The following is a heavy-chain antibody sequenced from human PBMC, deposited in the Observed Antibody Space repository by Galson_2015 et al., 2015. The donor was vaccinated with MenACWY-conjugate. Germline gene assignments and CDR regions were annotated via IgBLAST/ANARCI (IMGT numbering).Heavy chain of an antibody. J-gene: IGHJ4*02. D-gene: IGHD6-13*01. CDR3: AKDSAAAGFCFDY. V-gene: IGHV3-30*18. Sequence: SLRLSCAASGFTFRSYGMHWVRQAPGKGLEWVAVISYDGSNKYYADSVKGRFTISRDNSKNTLYLQMNSLRAEDTAVYYCAKDSAAAGFCFDYWGQGTLVTVSS. CDR1: GFTFRSYG. CDR2: ISYDGSNK.